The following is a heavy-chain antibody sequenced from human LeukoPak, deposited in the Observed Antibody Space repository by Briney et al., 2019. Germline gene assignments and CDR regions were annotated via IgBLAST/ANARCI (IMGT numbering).Heavy chain of an antibody. V-gene: IGHV4-59*01. D-gene: IGHD6-13*01. Sequence: SSETLSLTCNVSGGPIINYYWAWVRQPPGKGLEWIGYIYDYGTTNYNPSLKSRVTISVDTSKNQFSLSLTSVTAADTAVYYYARGIRYGNDFWGQGTLVTVSS. CDR2: IYDYGTT. CDR3: ARGIRYGNDF. J-gene: IGHJ4*02. CDR1: GGPIINYY.